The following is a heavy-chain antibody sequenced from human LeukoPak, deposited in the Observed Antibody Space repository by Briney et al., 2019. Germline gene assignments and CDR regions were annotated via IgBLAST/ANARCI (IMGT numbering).Heavy chain of an antibody. CDR1: GGTFSSSA. CDR2: IIPIFGTA. CDR3: ARDGIVGATYNWFDP. J-gene: IGHJ5*02. V-gene: IGHV1-69*13. Sequence: SVKVSCKASGGTFSSSAISWVRQAPGQGLEWMGGIIPIFGTANYAQKFQGRVTITADESTSTAYMELSSLRSEDTAVYYCARDGIVGATYNWFDPWGQGTLVTVSS. D-gene: IGHD1-26*01.